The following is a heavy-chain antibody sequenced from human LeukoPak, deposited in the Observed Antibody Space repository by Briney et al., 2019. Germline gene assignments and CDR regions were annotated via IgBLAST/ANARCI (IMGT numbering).Heavy chain of an antibody. CDR2: ISDDGTNK. J-gene: IGHJ5*02. V-gene: IGHV3-30*14. D-gene: IGHD2-2*01. Sequence: PGGSLRLSCAASGFTFSSYAMHWVRQAPGKGLEWVAVISDDGTNKYYADSVKGRFTISRDNSKNTLYLQMGSLRAEDMAVYYCARGALGYCSSTSCFATQFGAWGQGTLVTVSS. CDR1: GFTFSSYA. CDR3: ARGALGYCSSTSCFATQFGA.